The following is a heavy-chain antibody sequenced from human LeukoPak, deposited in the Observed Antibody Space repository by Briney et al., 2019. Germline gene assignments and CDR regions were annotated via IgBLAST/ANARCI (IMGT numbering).Heavy chain of an antibody. CDR2: INHSGST. CDR1: GGSFSGYY. Sequence: SETLSLTCAVYGGSFSGYYWSWIRQPPGKGLEWIGEINHSGSTNYNPSLKSRVTISVDTSKNQFSLKLSSVTAADTAVYYCARGVRVLGYCSGGSCYAPYYYYYYMDVWGKGTTVTVSS. CDR3: ARGVRVLGYCSGGSCYAPYYYYYYMDV. J-gene: IGHJ6*03. V-gene: IGHV4-34*01. D-gene: IGHD2-15*01.